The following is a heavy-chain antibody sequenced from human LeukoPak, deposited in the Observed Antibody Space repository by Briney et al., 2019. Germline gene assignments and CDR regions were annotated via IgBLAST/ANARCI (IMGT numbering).Heavy chain of an antibody. Sequence: GRSLRLSCAASGFTFSSYGMHWVRQAPGKGLEWVAVIWYDGSNKYYADSVKGRFTISRDNSKNTLYLQMNSLRAEDTAVYYCAKDGDTAMVFDYWGQGTLVTVSS. CDR3: AKDGDTAMVFDY. D-gene: IGHD5-18*01. CDR2: IWYDGSNK. J-gene: IGHJ4*02. CDR1: GFTFSSYG. V-gene: IGHV3-33*06.